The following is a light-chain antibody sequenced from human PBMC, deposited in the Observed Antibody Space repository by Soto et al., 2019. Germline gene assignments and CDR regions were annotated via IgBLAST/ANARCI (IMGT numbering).Light chain of an antibody. J-gene: IGKJ1*01. V-gene: IGKV1-5*01. CDR2: AAS. Sequence: DIQMTQSPSTLSGSVGDIVTITCRASQTISSWLAWYQQKPGKAPKLLIYAASSLQSGVPSRFSGSGSGTEFTLTISSLQPDDFATYYCHQYNSYSFGQGTKVDIK. CDR3: HQYNSYS. CDR1: QTISSW.